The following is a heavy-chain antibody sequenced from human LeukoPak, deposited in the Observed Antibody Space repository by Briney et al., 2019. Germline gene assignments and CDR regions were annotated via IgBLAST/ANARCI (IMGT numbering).Heavy chain of an antibody. D-gene: IGHD3-22*01. Sequence: PSETLSLTCTVSGGSISSYYWSWIRQPPGKGLEWIGYIYYSGSTNYNPSLKSRVTISVDTSKNQFSLKLSSVTAADAAVYYCARDSRYYDSSGYYQAQNFDYWGQGTLVTVSS. CDR1: GGSISSYY. CDR3: ARDSRYYDSSGYYQAQNFDY. CDR2: IYYSGST. J-gene: IGHJ4*02. V-gene: IGHV4-59*12.